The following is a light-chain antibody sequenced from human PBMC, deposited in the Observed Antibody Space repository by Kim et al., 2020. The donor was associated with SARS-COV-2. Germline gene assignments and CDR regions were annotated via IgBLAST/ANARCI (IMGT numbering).Light chain of an antibody. V-gene: IGKV3-20*01. J-gene: IGKJ2*01. CDR2: DAS. Sequence: LSPGERATLPCRASQSVSGSYLGWYQQKPGQPPRLLIYDASTRAVGIPDRFSGSGSGTLFTLTISRLEPEDFAVYYCHHFDNSLYTFGQGTKLEIK. CDR3: HHFDNSLYT. CDR1: QSVSGSY.